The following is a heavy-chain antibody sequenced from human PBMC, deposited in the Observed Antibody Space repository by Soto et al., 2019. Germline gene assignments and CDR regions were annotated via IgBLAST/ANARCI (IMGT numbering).Heavy chain of an antibody. CDR2: IYHSGST. CDR1: GGSISSSNW. Sequence: QVQLQESGPGLVKPSGTLSLTCAVSGGSISSSNWGSWVRQHPGKGLEWIGDIYHSGSTNYNPSLKSRVPTSVDKSKNQFSLKLSSVTAADTAVYYCAIRTTVTTRLGYWGQGTLVTVSS. D-gene: IGHD4-17*01. J-gene: IGHJ4*02. CDR3: AIRTTVTTRLGY. V-gene: IGHV4-4*02.